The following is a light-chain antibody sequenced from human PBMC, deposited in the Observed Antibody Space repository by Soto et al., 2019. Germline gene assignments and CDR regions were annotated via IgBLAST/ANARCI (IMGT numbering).Light chain of an antibody. CDR1: SSDVGAYKY. Sequence: QSALTLPASVSGSPGQSSTISCTGTSSDVGAYKYVSWYQQHPGKAPKLIIYGVSNRPSGVSNRFSGSKSGNTAFLTISGLQPEDEADYYCSSFTGTTTLDVFGTGTKVTVL. V-gene: IGLV2-14*03. CDR2: GVS. J-gene: IGLJ1*01. CDR3: SSFTGTTTLDV.